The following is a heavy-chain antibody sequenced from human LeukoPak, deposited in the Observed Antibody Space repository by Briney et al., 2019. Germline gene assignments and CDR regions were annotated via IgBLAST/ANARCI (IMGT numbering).Heavy chain of an antibody. J-gene: IGHJ4*02. V-gene: IGHV4-34*01. CDR1: GGSFSGYY. CDR3: ARGGANTYYYGSGSLHY. Sequence: SETLSLTCAVYGGSFSGYYWSWIRQPPGKGLEWIGEINHSGSTNYNPSLKSRVTISVDTSKNQFSLKLSSVTAADTAVYYCARGGANTYYYGSGSLHYWGQGTLVTVSS. D-gene: IGHD3-10*01. CDR2: INHSGST.